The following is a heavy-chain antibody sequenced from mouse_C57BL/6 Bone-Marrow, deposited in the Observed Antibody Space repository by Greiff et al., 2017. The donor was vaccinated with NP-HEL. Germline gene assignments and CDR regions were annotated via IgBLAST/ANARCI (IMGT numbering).Heavy chain of an antibody. J-gene: IGHJ1*03. CDR1: GFTFSSYA. CDR3: ARDRDYYDYWYFDV. CDR2: ISDGGSYT. Sequence: EVQRVESGGGLVKPGGSLKLSCAASGFTFSSYAMSWVRQTPETRLAWVAPISDGGSYTYYPDNVKVRFTISRDNAKNNLYLQMSHLKSEDTAMYYCARDRDYYDYWYFDVWGTGTTVTVSS. V-gene: IGHV5-4*01. D-gene: IGHD2-4*01.